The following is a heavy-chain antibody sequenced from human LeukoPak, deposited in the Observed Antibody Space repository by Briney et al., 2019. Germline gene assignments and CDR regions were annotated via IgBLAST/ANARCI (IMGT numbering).Heavy chain of an antibody. D-gene: IGHD2-8*01. CDR3: ARRYCANGVCYRSGFDI. CDR1: GGSISSSSYH. V-gene: IGHV4-39*07. J-gene: IGHJ3*02. Sequence: SETLSLTCTVSGGSISSSSYHWGWIRQPPGKGLEWIGSIYYSGSTYYNPSLKSRVTISVDTSKNQFSLNLNSVTAADTAVYYCARRYCANGVCYRSGFDIWGQGTMVTVSS. CDR2: IYYSGST.